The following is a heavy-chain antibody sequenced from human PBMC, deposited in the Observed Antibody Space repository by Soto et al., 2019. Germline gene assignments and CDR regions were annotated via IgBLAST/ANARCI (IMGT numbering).Heavy chain of an antibody. D-gene: IGHD5-12*01. J-gene: IGHJ6*02. CDR3: AREGRLLYYGMDV. V-gene: IGHV3-48*03. CDR2: ISSSGSII. CDR1: GFTFSSYE. Sequence: GGSLRLSCAASGFTFSSYEMNWVRQAPGKGLEWVSYISSSGSIIYYADSVKGRFTISRDNAKNSLYLQMNSLRAEDTAVYYCAREGRLLYYGMDVWGQGTTVTVSS.